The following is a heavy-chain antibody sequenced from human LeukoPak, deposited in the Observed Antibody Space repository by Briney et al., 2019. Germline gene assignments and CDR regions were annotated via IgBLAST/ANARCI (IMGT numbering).Heavy chain of an antibody. CDR3: AKDIKVGDISGWIDAFDI. D-gene: IGHD6-19*01. V-gene: IGHV3-23*01. CDR2: ISSSGGST. Sequence: GGSLRLSCAASGFTFSSYGMSWVRQAPGKGLEWVSAISSSGGSTYYADSVKGRFTISRDNSKNTLYLQMNSLRAEDTALYYCAKDIKVGDISGWIDAFDIWGQGTMVTVSS. J-gene: IGHJ3*02. CDR1: GFTFSSYG.